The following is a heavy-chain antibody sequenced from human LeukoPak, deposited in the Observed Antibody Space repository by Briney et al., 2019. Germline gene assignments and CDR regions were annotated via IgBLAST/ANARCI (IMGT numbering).Heavy chain of an antibody. J-gene: IGHJ4*02. Sequence: SETLSLTCTVSGGSISSTIYYWGWIRQPPGKGLEWIGTIYYTGSTYYNPSLKSRVTISVDTSKNQFSLKLSSVTAADTAVYYCAREGLECIGSSCQRAAFDYWGQGTPVTVSS. CDR2: IYYTGST. D-gene: IGHD2-2*01. V-gene: IGHV4-39*02. CDR3: AREGLECIGSSCQRAAFDY. CDR1: GGSISSTIYY.